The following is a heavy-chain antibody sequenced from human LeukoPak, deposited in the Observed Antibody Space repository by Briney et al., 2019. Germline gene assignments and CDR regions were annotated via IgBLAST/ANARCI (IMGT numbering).Heavy chain of an antibody. CDR2: INPNSGGT. CDR3: ARDRIKAAAGTLGY. D-gene: IGHD6-13*01. V-gene: IGHV1-2*02. Sequence: ASVEVSCKASGYTFTGYYMHWVRQAPGQGLEWMGWINPNSGGTNYAQKFQGRVTMTRDTSISTAYMELSRLRSDDTAVYYCARDRIKAAAGTLGYWGQGTLVTVSS. CDR1: GYTFTGYY. J-gene: IGHJ4*02.